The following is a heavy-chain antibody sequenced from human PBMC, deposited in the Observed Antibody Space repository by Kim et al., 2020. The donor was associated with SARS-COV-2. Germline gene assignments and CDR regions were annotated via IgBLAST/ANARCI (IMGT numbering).Heavy chain of an antibody. D-gene: IGHD5-12*01. V-gene: IGHV4-31*03. CDR2: IYNSEGT. J-gene: IGHJ4*02. CDR1: GDSINSGYYY. Sequence: SETLSLTCTVSGDSINSGYYYWSWIRQHPGKGLEWIGYIYNSEGTYYNPSLKSRVTMSIDTSKNQFSLKLSSVTAADTAVYFCARLNSGYIPLDHWGLGTLVTVSS. CDR3: ARLNSGYIPLDH.